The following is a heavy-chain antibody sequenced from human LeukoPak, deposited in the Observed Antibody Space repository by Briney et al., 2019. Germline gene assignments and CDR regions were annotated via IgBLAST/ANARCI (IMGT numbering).Heavy chain of an antibody. Sequence: ASVKVSCKASGYTFTSNYIHWVRQAPGQGLEWMGIINPSGGSTSYAQKFQGRVTMTRDTSTSTVYMELSSLRSENTAVYYCARDLGPLGTDYWGQGTLVTVSS. V-gene: IGHV1-46*01. D-gene: IGHD1-14*01. J-gene: IGHJ4*02. CDR1: GYTFTSNY. CDR2: INPSGGST. CDR3: ARDLGPLGTDY.